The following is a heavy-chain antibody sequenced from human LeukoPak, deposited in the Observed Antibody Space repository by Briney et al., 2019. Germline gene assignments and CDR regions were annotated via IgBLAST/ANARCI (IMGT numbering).Heavy chain of an antibody. CDR1: GYTLTELS. D-gene: IGHD3-3*01. J-gene: IGHJ1*01. Sequence: ASVKVSCKVSGYTLTELSMHWVRQAPGKGLEWMGGFDPEDGETIYAQKLQGRVTMTTDTSTSTAYMELRSLRSDDTAVYYCARDSSHYYDFWSGYYDAEYFQHWGQGTLVTVSS. CDR2: FDPEDGET. V-gene: IGHV1-24*01. CDR3: ARDSSHYYDFWSGYYDAEYFQH.